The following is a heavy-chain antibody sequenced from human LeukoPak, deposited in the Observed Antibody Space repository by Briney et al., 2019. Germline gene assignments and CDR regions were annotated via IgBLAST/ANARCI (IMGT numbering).Heavy chain of an antibody. V-gene: IGHV1-18*01. CDR2: ISAYNGNT. Sequence: ASVKVSCKASGYTFTSYGISWVRQAPGQGLEWMGWISAYNGNTNYAQKLQGRVTMTTDTSTSTAYMELRSLRSDDTAVYYCAASKERYCSSTSCRQFDIWGQGTMVTVSS. D-gene: IGHD2-2*01. CDR1: GYTFTSYG. J-gene: IGHJ3*02. CDR3: AASKERYCSSTSCRQFDI.